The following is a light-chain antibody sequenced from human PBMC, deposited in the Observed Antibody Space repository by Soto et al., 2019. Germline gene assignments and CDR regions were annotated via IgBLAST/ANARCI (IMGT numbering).Light chain of an antibody. V-gene: IGLV2-14*01. CDR2: DVS. CDR3: SSYTSSSTYV. Sequence: QSALTQPASVSVSPGQSITISCTGTSSDVGGYNYVSWYQQHPGKAPKLMIYDVSNRPSGVSNRFSGSKSGNTASLTISVLQAEDEADYYCSSYTSSSTYVFGTGTKLTVL. CDR1: SSDVGGYNY. J-gene: IGLJ1*01.